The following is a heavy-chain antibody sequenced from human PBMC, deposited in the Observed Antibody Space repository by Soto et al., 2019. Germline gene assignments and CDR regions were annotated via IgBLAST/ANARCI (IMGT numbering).Heavy chain of an antibody. Sequence: GASVKVSCKASGGTFSSYAISWVRQAPGQGLEWMGGIIPIFGTANYAQKFQGRVTITADESTSTAYMELSSLRSEDTAVYYCARGSLIFGLNNWFDPWGQGTLVTVSS. CDR2: IIPIFGTA. CDR3: ARGSLIFGLNNWFDP. J-gene: IGHJ5*02. V-gene: IGHV1-69*13. CDR1: GGTFSSYA. D-gene: IGHD2-8*01.